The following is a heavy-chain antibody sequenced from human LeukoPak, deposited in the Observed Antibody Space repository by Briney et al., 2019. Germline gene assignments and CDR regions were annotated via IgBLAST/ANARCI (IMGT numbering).Heavy chain of an antibody. CDR3: AKGYYDGSHPHYDGGSVDS. CDR2: INPKSGGRDT. Sequence: GASVKVSCKALEYTFTDYYIHWVRQAPGQGLEWMGWINPKSGGRDTNYAQKFQGRVTMTTDTSISTAYMELSSLRSDDTAVYFCAKGYYDGSHPHYDGGSVDSWGQGTHITVSS. D-gene: IGHD3-22*01. V-gene: IGHV1-2*02. J-gene: IGHJ4*02. CDR1: EYTFTDYY.